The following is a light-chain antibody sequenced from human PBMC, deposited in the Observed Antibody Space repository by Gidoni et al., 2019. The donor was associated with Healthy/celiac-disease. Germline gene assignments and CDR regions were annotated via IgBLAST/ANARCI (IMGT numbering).Light chain of an antibody. V-gene: IGKV4-1*01. Sequence: DIVMTQSPDSPPSSLGGRATINCKPSQTVLYSYNNKNYLAWYQQKPGQPPKLLIYWASTRESGVPDRFSGSGSGTDFTLTISSLQAEDMAVYYCQQYYNTPLTFGGGTKVEIK. CDR2: WAS. CDR1: QTVLYSYNNKNY. CDR3: QQYYNTPLT. J-gene: IGKJ4*01.